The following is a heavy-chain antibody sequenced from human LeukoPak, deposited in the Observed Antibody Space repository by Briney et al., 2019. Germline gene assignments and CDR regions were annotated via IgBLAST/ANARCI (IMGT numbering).Heavy chain of an antibody. CDR1: GFTFSSYW. Sequence: GSLRLSCAASGFTFSSYWMHWIRQPPGKGLEWIGEINHSGSTNYNPSLKSRVTISVDTSKNQFSLKLSSVTAADTAVYYCARRTGYSSGWFFWFAPWGQGTLVTVSS. V-gene: IGHV4-34*01. CDR2: INHSGST. J-gene: IGHJ5*02. CDR3: ARRTGYSSGWFFWFAP. D-gene: IGHD6-19*01.